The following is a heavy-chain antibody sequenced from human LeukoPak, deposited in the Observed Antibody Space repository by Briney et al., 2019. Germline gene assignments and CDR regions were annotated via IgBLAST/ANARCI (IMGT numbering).Heavy chain of an antibody. V-gene: IGHV2-70*01. D-gene: IGHD3-10*01. CDR1: GFSLSTSAMC. J-gene: IGHJ5*02. CDR2: IDWDDDK. Sequence: SGPALVKPTQTPTLTCTFSGFSLSTSAMCVSWIRQPPGKALEWLALIDWDDDKYYSTSLKTRLTISKDTSKNQVVLTMTNMDPVDTATYYCARYYYGSGSYSPGDWFDPWGQGTLVTVSS. CDR3: ARYYYGSGSYSPGDWFDP.